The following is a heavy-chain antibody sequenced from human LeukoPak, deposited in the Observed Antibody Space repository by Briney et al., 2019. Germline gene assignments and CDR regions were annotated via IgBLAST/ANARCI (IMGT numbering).Heavy chain of an antibody. CDR2: IYSGGRT. Sequence: PGGSLRLSCAASGFTVSSNYMSWVRQAPGKGLEWVSIIYSGGRTCYADSVKGRFTISRDNSKNTLYLQMNNLRAEDTAVYYCARAYDTVAGDYWGQGTLVTVSS. CDR3: ARAYDTVAGDY. J-gene: IGHJ4*02. V-gene: IGHV3-53*01. D-gene: IGHD6-19*01. CDR1: GFTVSSNY.